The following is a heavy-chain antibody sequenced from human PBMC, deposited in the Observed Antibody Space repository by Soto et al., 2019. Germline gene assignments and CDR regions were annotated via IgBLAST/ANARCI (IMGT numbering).Heavy chain of an antibody. CDR3: TAGQQWLVQTSFDH. CDR2: ISYDGSNE. V-gene: IGHV3-30*03. J-gene: IGHJ4*02. D-gene: IGHD6-19*01. CDR1: GFTLSSYG. Sequence: QVQLVESGGGVVQPGRSLRLSCGGSGFTLSSYGIHWVRQAPGKGLEWMTVISYDGSNEYYADSVKGRFTISRDNSKNTVYLQMNSLRVEDTAVYYCTAGQQWLVQTSFDHWGQGTLVTVSS.